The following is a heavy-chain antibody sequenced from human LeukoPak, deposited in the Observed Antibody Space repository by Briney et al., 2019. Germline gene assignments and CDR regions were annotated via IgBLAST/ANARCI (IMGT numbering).Heavy chain of an antibody. J-gene: IGHJ4*02. CDR2: INPSGGSTT. D-gene: IGHD1-26*01. CDR3: ARGGATYFDF. V-gene: IGHV1-46*01. CDR1: GYTFTSYH. Sequence: ASVKVSCKASGYTFTSYHMHWVRQAPGQGLEWMGIINPSGGSTTSYAQKFQGRVAMTRDMSTSTVYMEVSSLRSEDTAMYYCARGGATYFDFWGQGTLVTVSS.